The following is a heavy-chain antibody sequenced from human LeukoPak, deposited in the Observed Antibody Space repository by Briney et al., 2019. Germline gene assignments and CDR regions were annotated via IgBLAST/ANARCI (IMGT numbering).Heavy chain of an antibody. CDR3: ARRFFYGDYDTYYFDY. CDR2: IYYTGST. Sequence: SSETLSLTCTVSDGSISSPDHYWGWIRQPPGKGLEWIGIIYYTGSTYYNLSLKSRVIISVDTSKSQFSLEVKSMTAADTAVYYCARRFFYGDYDTYYFDYWGQGILVTVSS. CDR1: DGSISSPDHY. J-gene: IGHJ4*02. D-gene: IGHD4-17*01. V-gene: IGHV4-39*01.